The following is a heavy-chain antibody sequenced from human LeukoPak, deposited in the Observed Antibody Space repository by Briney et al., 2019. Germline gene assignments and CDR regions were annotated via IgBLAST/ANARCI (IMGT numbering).Heavy chain of an antibody. J-gene: IGHJ4*02. CDR3: ARARRAVVQD. D-gene: IGHD3-22*01. CDR1: GVSISSGDYY. Sequence: SETLSLTCTVSGVSISSGDYYWSWIRQPPGKGLEWIGYIYYSGSTYYNPSLKSRVTISVDTSKNQFPLKLSSVTAADTAVYYCARARRAVVQDWGQGTLVIVSS. CDR2: IYYSGST. V-gene: IGHV4-30-4*01.